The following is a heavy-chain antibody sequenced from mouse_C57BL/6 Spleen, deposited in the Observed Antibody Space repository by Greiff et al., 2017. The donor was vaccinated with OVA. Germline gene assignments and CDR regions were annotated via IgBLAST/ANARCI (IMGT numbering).Heavy chain of an antibody. Sequence: EVKLQESGPELVKPGASVKMSCKASGYTFTDYNMHWVKQSHGKSLEWIGYINPNNGGTSYNQKFKGKATLTVNKSSSTAYMELRSLTSEDSAVYYCARGTTGWYFDVWGTGTTVTVSS. J-gene: IGHJ1*03. CDR1: GYTFTDYN. CDR3: ARGTTGWYFDV. CDR2: INPNNGGT. V-gene: IGHV1-22*01.